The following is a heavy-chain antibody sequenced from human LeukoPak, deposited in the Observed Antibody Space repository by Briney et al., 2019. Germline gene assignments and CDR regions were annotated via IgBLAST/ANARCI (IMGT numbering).Heavy chain of an antibody. Sequence: AASVKVSCKASGYTFTSYGISWVRQAPGQGHERMKGTIPIFGTANYAQKFQGRVTIAADESTSTAYMELSSLRSEDTAVYYCARTQTYNWNRRAPFDYWGQGTLVTVSS. D-gene: IGHD1-20*01. CDR2: TIPIFGTA. V-gene: IGHV1-69*13. CDR3: ARTQTYNWNRRAPFDY. CDR1: GYTFTSYG. J-gene: IGHJ4*02.